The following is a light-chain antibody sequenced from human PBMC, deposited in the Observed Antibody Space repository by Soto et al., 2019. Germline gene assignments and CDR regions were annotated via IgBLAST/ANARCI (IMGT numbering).Light chain of an antibody. CDR1: QSLLYSSNNKNY. Sequence: DIVMTQSPDSLAVSLGERATINCKSSQSLLYSSNNKNYLVWYQQKAGQPPKLLIYWASTRESGVPDRFSGSWSGTIFTLTINTLQAEDVAVYYCQQYYRFPYTFGQGTKLEIK. J-gene: IGKJ2*01. CDR2: WAS. V-gene: IGKV4-1*01. CDR3: QQYYRFPYT.